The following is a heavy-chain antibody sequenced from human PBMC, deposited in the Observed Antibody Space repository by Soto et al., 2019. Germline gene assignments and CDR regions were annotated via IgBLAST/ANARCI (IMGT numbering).Heavy chain of an antibody. CDR2: IISGAST. J-gene: IGHJ4*02. CDR1: GFTFSSYA. V-gene: IGHV3-23*01. CDR3: AAYGSGKYLLDY. Sequence: PGGSLRLSCAASGFTFSSYAMSWVRQAPGKGLEWVSSIISGASTYYADSVEDRFTISRDNSKNTLYLQMNSLRADDTAVYYCAAYGSGKYLLDYWGQGTLVTVSS. D-gene: IGHD3-10*01.